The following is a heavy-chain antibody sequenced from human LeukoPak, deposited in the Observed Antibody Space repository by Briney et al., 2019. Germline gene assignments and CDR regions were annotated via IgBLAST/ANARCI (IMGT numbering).Heavy chain of an antibody. CDR2: IKQEGSEK. V-gene: IGHV3-7*01. CDR3: ARDLAPLVVPAAIRLGY. J-gene: IGHJ4*02. Sequence: QPGGSLRLSCAASGFTLSSYWMSWVRQAPGKGVEWVANIKQEGSEKNYVDSVKGRLTISRENPNNSLYLQMNSLRAEDTAVYYCARDLAPLVVPAAIRLGYWGQGTLVTVSS. D-gene: IGHD2-2*02. CDR1: GFTLSSYW.